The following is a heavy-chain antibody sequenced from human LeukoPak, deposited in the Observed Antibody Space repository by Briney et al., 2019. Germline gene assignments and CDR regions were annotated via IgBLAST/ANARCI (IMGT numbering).Heavy chain of an antibody. V-gene: IGHV1-69*05. CDR1: GGTFSSYA. Sequence: SVKVSCKAPGGTFSSYATSWVRQAPGQGLEWMGGIIPIFGTANYAQKFQGRVTITTDESTSTAYMELSSLRSEDTAVYYCARDGLVNAFDIWGQGTMVTVSS. CDR3: ARDGLVNAFDI. J-gene: IGHJ3*02. CDR2: IIPIFGTA. D-gene: IGHD3/OR15-3a*01.